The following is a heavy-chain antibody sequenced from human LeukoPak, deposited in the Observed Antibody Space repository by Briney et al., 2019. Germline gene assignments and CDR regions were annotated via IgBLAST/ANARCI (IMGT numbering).Heavy chain of an antibody. V-gene: IGHV4-34*01. CDR1: GGSFSGYY. CDR3: ARGLGDSGGYYPFDY. J-gene: IGHJ4*02. Sequence: SETLSLTCAVYGGSFSGYYWSWIRQPPGKGLEWIGKINHSGSTNYNPSLKSRVTISVDTSKNQFSLKLSSVTAADTAVYYCARGLGDSGGYYPFDYWGQGTLVTVSS. CDR2: INHSGST. D-gene: IGHD3-22*01.